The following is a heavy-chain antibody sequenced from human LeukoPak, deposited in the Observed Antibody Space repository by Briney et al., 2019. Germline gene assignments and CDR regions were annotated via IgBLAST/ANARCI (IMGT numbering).Heavy chain of an antibody. D-gene: IGHD3-22*01. J-gene: IGHJ4*02. V-gene: IGHV3-49*04. Sequence: GGSLRLSCTASGFTFRDHAVSRVRQAPGKGPEWVGFIRSEAYSGAPEYAASVKGRFTISTDDSKSIAYLLMYSLKTEDTAVYYCARDPGGYYYDSSGYPYYFDYWGQGTLVTISS. CDR3: ARDPGGYYYDSSGYPYYFDY. CDR2: IRSEAYSGAP. CDR1: GFTFRDHA.